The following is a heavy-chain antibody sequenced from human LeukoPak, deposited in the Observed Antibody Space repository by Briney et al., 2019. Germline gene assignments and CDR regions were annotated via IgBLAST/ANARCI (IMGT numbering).Heavy chain of an antibody. J-gene: IGHJ4*02. CDR2: ISYDGSNK. V-gene: IGHV3-30*04. CDR3: ARDYYDSSGYYESDY. CDR1: GCTFSSYA. D-gene: IGHD3-22*01. Sequence: GGSLRLSCAASGCTFSSYAMHWVRQAPGKGLEWVAVISYDGSNKYYADSVKGRFTISRDNSKNTLYLQMNSLRAEDTAVYYCARDYYDSSGYYESDYWAQGTLVTVSS.